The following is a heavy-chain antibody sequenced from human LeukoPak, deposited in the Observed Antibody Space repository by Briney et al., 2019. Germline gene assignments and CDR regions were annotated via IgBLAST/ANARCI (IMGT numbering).Heavy chain of an antibody. CDR3: AKGGSSGWYFDY. V-gene: IGHV3-11*06. Sequence: GGSLRLSCAASGFTFSDYYMSWIRQAPGKGLEWVSYISSSSSYTNYADSVKGRFTISRDNAKNSLYLQMNSLRAEDTAVYYCAKGGSSGWYFDYWGQGTLVTVSS. CDR1: GFTFSDYY. CDR2: ISSSSSYT. J-gene: IGHJ4*02. D-gene: IGHD6-19*01.